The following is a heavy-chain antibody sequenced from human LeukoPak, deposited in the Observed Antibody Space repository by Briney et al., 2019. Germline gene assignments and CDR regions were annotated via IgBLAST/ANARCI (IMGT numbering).Heavy chain of an antibody. CDR2: VSPIYGTS. CDR3: ARDCSGGRCYGAFDI. Sequence: SVKVSCKASGGTFGRYAITWVRQAPGQRLEWMGGVSPIYGTSDYAQRFQGRVTIGADESTSTAFLEVRSLRSEDTAVYYCARDCSGGRCYGAFDIWGQGTLVIVSS. D-gene: IGHD2-15*01. J-gene: IGHJ3*02. CDR1: GGTFGRYA. V-gene: IGHV1-69*01.